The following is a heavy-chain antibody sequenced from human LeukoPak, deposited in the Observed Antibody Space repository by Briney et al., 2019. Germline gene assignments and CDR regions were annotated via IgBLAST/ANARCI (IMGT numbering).Heavy chain of an antibody. CDR2: IIPILGIA. V-gene: IGHV1-69*04. Sequence: GASVKVSCKASGGTFSSYAISWVRQAPGQGLEWMGRIIPILGIANYAQKFQGRVTITADKSTSTAYMELSSLRSEDTAVYYCATQDTGQYYGSGSYSDYWGQGTLVTVSS. J-gene: IGHJ4*02. CDR1: GGTFSSYA. CDR3: ATQDTGQYYGSGSYSDY. D-gene: IGHD3-10*01.